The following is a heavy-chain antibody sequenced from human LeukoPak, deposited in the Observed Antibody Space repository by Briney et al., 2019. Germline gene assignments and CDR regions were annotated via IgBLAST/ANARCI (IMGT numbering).Heavy chain of an antibody. D-gene: IGHD7-27*01. CDR1: GFTFSSYG. Sequence: GGSLRLSCAASGFTFSSYGMHWVRQAPGKGLEWVAVIWYDGSNKYYADSVKGRFTISRDNSKNTLNLQMNSLRAEDTAVYYCARDANWGFDTFDIWGQETMVTVSS. J-gene: IGHJ3*02. V-gene: IGHV3-33*01. CDR2: IWYDGSNK. CDR3: ARDANWGFDTFDI.